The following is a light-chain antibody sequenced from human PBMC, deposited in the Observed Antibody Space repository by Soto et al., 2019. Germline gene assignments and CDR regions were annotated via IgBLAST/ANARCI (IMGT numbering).Light chain of an antibody. Sequence: QSALTQPASVSGSPGQSITISCTGTSSDVGGYNYVSWYQQHPGKAPKLMIYDVSNRPSGVSNRFPGSKSGNTASLTISGLQAEDEADYYCTSYTSSSIPYVSGTGTKVTVL. CDR1: SSDVGGYNY. V-gene: IGLV2-14*01. CDR3: TSYTSSSIPYV. CDR2: DVS. J-gene: IGLJ1*01.